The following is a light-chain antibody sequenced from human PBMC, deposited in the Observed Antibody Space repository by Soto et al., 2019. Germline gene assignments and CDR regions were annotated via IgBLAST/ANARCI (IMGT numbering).Light chain of an antibody. J-gene: IGKJ3*01. CDR2: GAS. Sequence: EIVMTQSPATLSVSPGERSTLSCRASQSVSSNLAWYQQKPGQAPRLLICGASTRATGIPDRFSGSRSGTEFTLTISSLQSEDFAVYYCQQAGTFGPGTKVDIK. V-gene: IGKV3-15*01. CDR1: QSVSSN. CDR3: QQAGT.